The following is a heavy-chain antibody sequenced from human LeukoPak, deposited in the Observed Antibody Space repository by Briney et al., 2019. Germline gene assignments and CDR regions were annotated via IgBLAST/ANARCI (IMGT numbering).Heavy chain of an antibody. CDR2: MNPNSANT. V-gene: IGHV1-8*02. Sequence: ASVKVSCKASGYTFTGYYMHWVRQAPGQGLEWMGWMNPNSANTGQAQRFQGRVSMTRNTSISTAYMELSSLRSEDTAVYYCASTIPYYDSSGRKTQVAFDIWGQGTMVTVSS. CDR3: ASTIPYYDSSGRKTQVAFDI. CDR1: GYTFTGYY. D-gene: IGHD3-22*01. J-gene: IGHJ3*02.